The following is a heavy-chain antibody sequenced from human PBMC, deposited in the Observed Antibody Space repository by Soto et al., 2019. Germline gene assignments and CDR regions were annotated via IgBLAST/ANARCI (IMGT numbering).Heavy chain of an antibody. V-gene: IGHV4-31*03. J-gene: IGHJ4*02. CDR2: IYYSGST. Sequence: QVQLQESGPGLVKPSQTLSLACTVSGDSISSGDNYWGWIRQHPEKGLEWIGYIYYSGSTYYTPSLKRRVSISVDTSENQFSLKLSSVTAADTAVYYCARASYCSSITCYFDYWGQGTLVTVSS. CDR1: GDSISSGDNY. D-gene: IGHD2-2*01. CDR3: ARASYCSSITCYFDY.